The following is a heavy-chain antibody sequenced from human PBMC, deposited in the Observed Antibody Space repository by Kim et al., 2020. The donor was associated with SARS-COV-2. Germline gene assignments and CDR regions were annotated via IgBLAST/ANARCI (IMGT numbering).Heavy chain of an antibody. CDR3: AKDAGEGRVYFDD. J-gene: IGHJ4*02. V-gene: IGHV3-33*06. Sequence: YNADSWQGRFTISRDNSKSTLYLQMDSLSAEDTALYYCAKDAGEGRVYFDDWGQGTLVSVSS. D-gene: IGHD3-10*01.